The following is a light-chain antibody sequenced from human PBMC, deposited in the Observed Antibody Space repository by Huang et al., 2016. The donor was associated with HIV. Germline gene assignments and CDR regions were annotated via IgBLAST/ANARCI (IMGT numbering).Light chain of an antibody. V-gene: IGKV1D-13*01. J-gene: IGKJ5*01. CDR2: DAS. CDR1: QGVSSA. Sequence: QLTQSPSSLSASVGHRVTITCRASQGVSSALAWYQQNPGKAPKLPIYDASNLESGVPSRFSGSGSGTDFTLTISSLQPEDFATYYCQQFNNYPRTFGQGTRLEIK. CDR3: QQFNNYPRT.